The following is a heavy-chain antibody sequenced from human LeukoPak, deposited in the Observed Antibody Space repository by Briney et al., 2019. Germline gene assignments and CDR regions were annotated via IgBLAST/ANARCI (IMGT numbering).Heavy chain of an antibody. V-gene: IGHV5-51*01. D-gene: IGHD3-22*01. CDR2: IYPGDSDT. J-gene: IGHJ4*02. Sequence: GESLKISCKGSGYSFTSYWIGWVRQMPGKGLEWMGIIYPGDSDTRYSPSFQGQVTISADKSISTAYLQWSSLKASDTAMYYCARHMGSSGYYHVPFVKYWGQGTLVTVSS. CDR3: ARHMGSSGYYHVPFVKY. CDR1: GYSFTSYW.